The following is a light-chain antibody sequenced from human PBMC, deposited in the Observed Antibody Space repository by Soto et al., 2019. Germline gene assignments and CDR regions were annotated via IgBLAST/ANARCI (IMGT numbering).Light chain of an antibody. J-gene: IGKJ2*01. CDR3: QEYEKFYT. V-gene: IGKV3-15*01. Sequence: ETVMTQSPATLPVSPGQRATLSSRASQSVRSNLAWYQQKPGQAPRLLIYGASTRATGVPARFSGSGSGTEFTLTINSLQPEDIAIYYCQEYEKFYTFGRATKLDMK. CDR2: GAS. CDR1: QSVRSN.